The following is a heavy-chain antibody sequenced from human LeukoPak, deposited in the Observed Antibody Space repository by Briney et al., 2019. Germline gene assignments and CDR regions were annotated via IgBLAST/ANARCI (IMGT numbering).Heavy chain of an antibody. D-gene: IGHD1-1*01. CDR3: ARGQWGTTGTTPIYYYYYMDV. CDR2: ISSSSSYI. CDR1: GFTLSSYG. Sequence: GGTLRLSCAASGFTLSSYGMSWVRQAPGKGLEWVSSISSSSSYIYYGDSVKGRFTISRDNAKNTLYLQMNSLRAEDTAVYYCARGQWGTTGTTPIYYYYYMDVWGKGTTVTISS. J-gene: IGHJ6*03. V-gene: IGHV3-21*01.